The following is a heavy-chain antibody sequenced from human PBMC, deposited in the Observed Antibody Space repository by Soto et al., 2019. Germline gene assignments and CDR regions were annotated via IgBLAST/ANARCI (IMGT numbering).Heavy chain of an antibody. CDR3: AKLMIGVVVAATTD. D-gene: IGHD2-15*01. CDR2: ISYDGSNK. J-gene: IGHJ4*02. V-gene: IGHV3-30*18. Sequence: GGSLRLSCAASGFTFSSYGMHWVRQAPGKGLEWVAVISYDGSNKYYADSVKVRFTISRDNSKNTLYLQMNSLRAEDTAVYYCAKLMIGVVVAATTDWGQGTLVTVSS. CDR1: GFTFSSYG.